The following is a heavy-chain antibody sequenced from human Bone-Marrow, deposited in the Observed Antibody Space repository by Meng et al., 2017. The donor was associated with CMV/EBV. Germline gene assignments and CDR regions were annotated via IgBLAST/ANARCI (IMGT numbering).Heavy chain of an antibody. CDR3: ARDSEGSDSSGRSPYYFDY. CDR2: ISYDGSNK. Sequence: GGSLRLSCAASGFSFNTYSLHWVRQAPGKGLDWVAVISYDGSNKYYADSVKGRFTISRDNSKKKIYLQMNSLRTEDTAMYYCARDSEGSDSSGRSPYYFDYWGQGTRVTVYS. CDR1: GFSFNTYS. D-gene: IGHD3-22*01. J-gene: IGHJ4*01. V-gene: IGHV3-30-3*01.